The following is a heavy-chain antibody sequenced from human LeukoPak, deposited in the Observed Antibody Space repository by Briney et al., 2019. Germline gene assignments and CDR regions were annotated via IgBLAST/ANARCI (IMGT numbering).Heavy chain of an antibody. V-gene: IGHV3-74*01. Sequence: GGSLRLSCAASGITFSNYWMHWVRQAPGKGLVWVARINSEGSGTSYADFVKGRFTISRDNAKNTVSLQMNSLRAEDTAVYYCGSVFDFWGQGALVTVSS. J-gene: IGHJ4*02. CDR2: INSEGSGT. CDR3: GSVFDF. CDR1: GITFSNYW.